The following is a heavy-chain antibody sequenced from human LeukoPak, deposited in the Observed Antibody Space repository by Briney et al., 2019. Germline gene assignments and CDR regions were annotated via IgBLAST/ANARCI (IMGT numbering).Heavy chain of an antibody. J-gene: IGHJ4*02. CDR3: VRTYYDILTGYNPYFDY. Sequence: GGSLRLSCAASGFTFSSYWMSWVRQAPGKGLEWVANIKKDGSEKYYLDSVRGRFTISRDNAKTSLYLQMNSLRAEDTAVYYCVRTYYDILTGYNPYFDYWGQGILVTVSS. CDR2: IKKDGSEK. CDR1: GFTFSSYW. V-gene: IGHV3-7*01. D-gene: IGHD3-9*01.